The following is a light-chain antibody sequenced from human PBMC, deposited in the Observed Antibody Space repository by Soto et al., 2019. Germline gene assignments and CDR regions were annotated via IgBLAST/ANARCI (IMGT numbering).Light chain of an antibody. V-gene: IGKV3-15*01. CDR1: QSVSGN. J-gene: IGKJ1*01. Sequence: EVVMTQSPATLSVSPGERVTLSCRASQSVSGNLAWYQQKPGQAPRLLIHGASTRATDIPARFSGSGSGTEFTLTISSLQSEDFAVYYCQQYNNWPSWTFGQGTKVDIK. CDR3: QQYNNWPSWT. CDR2: GAS.